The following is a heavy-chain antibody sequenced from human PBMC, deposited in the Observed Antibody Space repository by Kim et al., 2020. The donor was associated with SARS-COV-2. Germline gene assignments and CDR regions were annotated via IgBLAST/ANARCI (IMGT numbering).Heavy chain of an antibody. D-gene: IGHD3-22*01. CDR3: ARVRQSGYYIDY. Sequence: KYSQKFKGGVTITRDTSASTAYMELSSLRSEDTAVYYCARVRQSGYYIDYWGQGTLVTVSS. V-gene: IGHV1-3*01. J-gene: IGHJ4*02.